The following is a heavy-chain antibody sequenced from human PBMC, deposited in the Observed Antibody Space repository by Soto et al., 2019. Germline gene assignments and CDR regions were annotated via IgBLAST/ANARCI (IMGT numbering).Heavy chain of an antibody. CDR2: INPNSGGT. V-gene: IGHV1-2*04. CDR1: GYTFTGYY. J-gene: IGHJ6*03. CDR3: ARDGGYCSGGSCYPHYMDV. D-gene: IGHD2-15*01. Sequence: QVPLVQSGAEVKKPGASVKVSCKASGYTFTGYYMHWVRQAPGQGLEWMGWINPNSGGTNYAQKFQGWVTMTRDTSISTAYMELSRLRSDDTAVYYCARDGGYCSGGSCYPHYMDVWGKGTTVTVSS.